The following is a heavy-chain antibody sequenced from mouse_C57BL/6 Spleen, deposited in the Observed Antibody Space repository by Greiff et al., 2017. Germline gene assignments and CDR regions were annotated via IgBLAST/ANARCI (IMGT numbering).Heavy chain of an antibody. J-gene: IGHJ2*01. CDR1: GYAFSSSW. D-gene: IGHD2-5*01. CDR2: IYPGDGDT. V-gene: IGHV1-82*01. CDR3: ARGLLDSNYGVDY. Sequence: VMLVESGPELVKPGASVKISCKASGYAFSSSWMNWVKQRPGKGLEWIGRIYPGDGDTNYNGKFKGKATLTADKSSSTAYMQLSSLTSEDSAVYFCARGLLDSNYGVDYWGQGTTLTVSS.